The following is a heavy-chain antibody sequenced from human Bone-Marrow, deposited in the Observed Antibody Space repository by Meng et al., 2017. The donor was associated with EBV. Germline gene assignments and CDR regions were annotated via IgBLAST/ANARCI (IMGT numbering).Heavy chain of an antibody. V-gene: IGHV3-33*08. CDR2: ILYDGSKK. J-gene: IGHJ4*02. CDR1: GFTFKSVG. D-gene: IGHD3-16*02. Sequence: HVQLVGSGVGVVLPGRSLRVSCVCSGFTFKSVGLQWVRQAPGKGLEWLAFILYDGSKKYHADAGEGRFTISRDNSRNTMFLQMNSLRVEDTAVYYCAKGNGVVDDWGQGTLVTVSS. CDR3: AKGNGVVDD.